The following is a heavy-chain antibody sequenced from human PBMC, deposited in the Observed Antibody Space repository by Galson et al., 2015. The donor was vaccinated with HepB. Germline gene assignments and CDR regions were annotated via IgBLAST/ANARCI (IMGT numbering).Heavy chain of an antibody. CDR2: IRRKAYGGTT. CDR1: GFTFGDYA. D-gene: IGHD6-13*01. V-gene: IGHV3-49*03. Sequence: SLRLSCAASGFTFGDYAVSWFRQAPGKGLEWVGFIRRKAYGGTTDYDASVKGRFTISRDDSNSIAYLQMNSLKTEDTAVYYCTRAPRAHVAAAIYFDYWSQGTLVTVSS. J-gene: IGHJ4*02. CDR3: TRAPRAHVAAAIYFDY.